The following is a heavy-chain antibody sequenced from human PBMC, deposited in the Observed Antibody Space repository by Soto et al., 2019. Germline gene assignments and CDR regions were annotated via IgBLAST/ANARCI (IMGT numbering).Heavy chain of an antibody. CDR3: TTLADYYDSSGPPGANAFDI. Sequence: GGSLRLSCAASGFTFSNAWMNWVRQAPGKGLEWVGRIKSKTDGGTTDYAAPVKGRFTISRDDSKNTLYLQMNSLKTEDTAVYYCTTLADYYDSSGPPGANAFDIWGQGTMVTVSS. D-gene: IGHD3-22*01. CDR1: GFTFSNAW. J-gene: IGHJ3*02. CDR2: IKSKTDGGTT. V-gene: IGHV3-15*07.